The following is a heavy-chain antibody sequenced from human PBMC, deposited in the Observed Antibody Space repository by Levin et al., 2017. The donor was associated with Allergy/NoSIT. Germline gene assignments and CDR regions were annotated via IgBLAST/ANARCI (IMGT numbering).Heavy chain of an antibody. CDR1: GFTFDDYA. D-gene: IGHD6-19*01. CDR3: AKGAEGIAMANMFEY. J-gene: IGHJ4*02. Sequence: GGSLRLSCAASGFTFDDYAMHWVRQVPGKGLEWVSSISWNSGGIDYADSVKGRFTISRDSARNSLYLQMNSLRPEDTALYYCAKGAEGIAMANMFEYWGQGTLVTVSS. V-gene: IGHV3-9*01. CDR2: ISWNSGGI.